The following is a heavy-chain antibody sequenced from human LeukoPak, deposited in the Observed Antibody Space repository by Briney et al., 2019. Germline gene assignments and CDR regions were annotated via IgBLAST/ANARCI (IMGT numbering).Heavy chain of an antibody. J-gene: IGHJ4*02. V-gene: IGHV3-30*04. CDR1: GFTFSSYA. CDR3: ARDFGVF. CDR2: ISYDGSNK. D-gene: IGHD3-10*01. Sequence: GRSLRLSCAASGFTFSSYAMHWVRQAPGKGLEWVAVISYDGSNKYYADSVKGRFTISRGNSKNTLYLQMNSLRAEDTAVYYCARDFGVFGGQGTLVTVSS.